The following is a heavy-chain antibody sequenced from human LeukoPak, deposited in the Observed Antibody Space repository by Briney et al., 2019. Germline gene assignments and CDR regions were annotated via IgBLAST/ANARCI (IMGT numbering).Heavy chain of an antibody. Sequence: GGSLRLSCAASGFTFNTYWMHWVRQAPGKGLVCVSRIKSDGSAPSYADSVKGRFTISRDNAKNTLYLQMNSLRAEDTAVYYCTRGRYYFDSWAREPWSPSPQ. CDR3: TRGRYYFDS. J-gene: IGHJ4*02. CDR2: IKSDGSAP. V-gene: IGHV3-74*01. CDR1: GFTFNTYW.